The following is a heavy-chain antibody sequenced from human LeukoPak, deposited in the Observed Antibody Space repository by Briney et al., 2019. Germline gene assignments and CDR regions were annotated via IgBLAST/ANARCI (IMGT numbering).Heavy chain of an antibody. CDR1: GSTFSNYA. CDR2: ISYDGSNK. CDR3: AKSLYRSGWSIDY. J-gene: IGHJ4*02. D-gene: IGHD6-19*01. Sequence: PGGSLRLSCAASGSTFSNYAMHWVRQAPGKGLEWVALISYDGSNKYYADSVKGRFTISRDNSKNTLYVQMNSLRPEDTAVYYCAKSLYRSGWSIDYWGQGTLVTVSS. V-gene: IGHV3-30*18.